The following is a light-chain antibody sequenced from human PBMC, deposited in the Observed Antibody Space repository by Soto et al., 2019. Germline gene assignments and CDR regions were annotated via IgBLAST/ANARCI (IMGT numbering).Light chain of an antibody. V-gene: IGLV2-8*01. Sequence: QSALTQSPSASGSPGQSVTISCTGTSRDLGGYNFVSWYQQHPGKAPKLMIYEVSKRLSGVPDRFSGSKSGNTASLTVSGLQAEDEADYYCSSYAGSSNVFGTGTKVTVL. J-gene: IGLJ1*01. CDR3: SSYAGSSNV. CDR2: EVS. CDR1: SRDLGGYNF.